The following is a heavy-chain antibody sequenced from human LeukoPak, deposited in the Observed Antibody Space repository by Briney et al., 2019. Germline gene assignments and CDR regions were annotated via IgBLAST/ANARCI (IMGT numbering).Heavy chain of an antibody. D-gene: IGHD5-12*01. CDR2: ISSSGSTI. Sequence: GGSLRLSCAASGFTFSSYEMNWVRQAPGKGLEWVSYISSSGSTIYYADSVKGRFTISRDNAKNSLYLQMNSLRAEDTAVYYCARERGYAAFYIWGQGTMVTVSS. J-gene: IGHJ3*02. V-gene: IGHV3-48*03. CDR3: ARERGYAAFYI. CDR1: GFTFSSYE.